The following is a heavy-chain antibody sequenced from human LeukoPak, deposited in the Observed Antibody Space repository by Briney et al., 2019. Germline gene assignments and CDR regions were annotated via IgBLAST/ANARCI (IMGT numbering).Heavy chain of an antibody. Sequence: GGSLRLSCAASGFSFSNYWMSWVRQAPGKGLEWVANIDPDGSETQYVGSVKGRFATSRDNAKNSLYLQMNSLRAEDTAIYYCARIWYFGDNDWRYFDYWGQGTLVTVSS. CDR3: ARIWYFGDNDWRYFDY. V-gene: IGHV3-7*01. J-gene: IGHJ4*02. D-gene: IGHD3-10*01. CDR1: GFSFSNYW. CDR2: IDPDGSET.